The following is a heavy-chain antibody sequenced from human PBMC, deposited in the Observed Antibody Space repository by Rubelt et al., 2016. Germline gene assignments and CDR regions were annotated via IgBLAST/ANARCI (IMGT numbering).Heavy chain of an antibody. CDR3: ARIPGSGSSEINWFDP. CDR2: IDPRDSYT. V-gene: IGHV5-10-1*03. J-gene: IGHJ5*02. Sequence: EVQLVQSGAEVKKPGESLRISCKGSGYSFTSYWISWVRQMPGKGLEWMGRIDPRDSYTNYSPSVQGHVTISADKSISTAYLQWSSLKASDTAMYYCARIPGSGSSEINWFDPWGQGTLVTVSS. CDR1: GYSFTSYW. D-gene: IGHD3-10*01.